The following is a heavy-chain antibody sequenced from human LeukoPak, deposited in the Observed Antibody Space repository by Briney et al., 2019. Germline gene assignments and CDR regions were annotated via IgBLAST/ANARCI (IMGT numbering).Heavy chain of an antibody. J-gene: IGHJ4*02. V-gene: IGHV1-69*05. Sequence: SVKVSCKASGGTFSSYAISWVRQAPGQGLEWMGRIIPIFGTANYAQKFQGRVTITTDESTSTAYMELSSLRSEYTAVYYCARSKVWDSSGYPYDYWGQGTLVTASS. D-gene: IGHD3-22*01. CDR1: GGTFSSYA. CDR2: IIPIFGTA. CDR3: ARSKVWDSSGYPYDY.